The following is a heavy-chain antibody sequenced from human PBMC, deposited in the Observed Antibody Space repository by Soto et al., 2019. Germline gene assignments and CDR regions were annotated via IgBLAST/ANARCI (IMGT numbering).Heavy chain of an antibody. CDR1: GYSFTSYW. V-gene: IGHV5-51*01. CDR2: IYPGDSDT. D-gene: IGHD2-15*01. Sequence: GESLKISCKGSGYSFTSYWIGWVRQMPGKGLEWMGIIYPGDSDTRYSPSFQGQVTISADKSISTAYLQWSSLKASDTAMYYCARSLILGYCSGGSCYEWNWFDPWGQGTLVTVSS. J-gene: IGHJ5*02. CDR3: ARSLILGYCSGGSCYEWNWFDP.